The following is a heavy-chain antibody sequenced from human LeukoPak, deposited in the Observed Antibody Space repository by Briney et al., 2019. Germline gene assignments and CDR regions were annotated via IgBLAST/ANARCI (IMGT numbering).Heavy chain of an antibody. J-gene: IGHJ4*02. CDR2: ISGSGSST. CDR3: AKARSSGYYVFIYYFDY. D-gene: IGHD3-22*01. Sequence: GGSLRLSCAASGFTFSSYAMSWVRQAPRKGLEWVSVISGSGSSTYYADSVKGRFTISRDNSKNTLYLQMNSLRAEDTAVYYCAKARSSGYYVFIYYFDYWGQGTLVTVSS. CDR1: GFTFSSYA. V-gene: IGHV3-23*01.